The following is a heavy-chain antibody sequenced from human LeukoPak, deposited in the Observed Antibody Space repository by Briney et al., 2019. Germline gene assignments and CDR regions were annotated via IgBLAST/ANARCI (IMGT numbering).Heavy chain of an antibody. CDR3: AKDASSSWTEFDY. Sequence: GGSLRLSCAASGFTFDDYAMHWARKAPGKGWKWASGISWNSGSIGYADSVKGRFTISRDNAKNSLYLQMNSLRAEDTALYYCAKDASSSWTEFDYWGQRTLVTVSS. D-gene: IGHD6-13*01. CDR2: ISWNSGSI. CDR1: GFTFDDYA. V-gene: IGHV3-9*01. J-gene: IGHJ4*02.